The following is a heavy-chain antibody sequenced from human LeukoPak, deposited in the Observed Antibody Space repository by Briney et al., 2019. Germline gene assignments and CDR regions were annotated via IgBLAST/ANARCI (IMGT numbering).Heavy chain of an antibody. Sequence: GGSLRLSCAASGFTFSGFAVNWVRQAPGKGLEWVSAISGDRTTYYADSVKGRFTISRDNSKNTLYLQMNSLRAEDTAVYYCAKGGGWLYYFDYWGQGTLVTVSS. CDR2: ISGDRTT. V-gene: IGHV3-23*01. D-gene: IGHD6-19*01. J-gene: IGHJ4*02. CDR1: GFTFSGFA. CDR3: AKGGGWLYYFDY.